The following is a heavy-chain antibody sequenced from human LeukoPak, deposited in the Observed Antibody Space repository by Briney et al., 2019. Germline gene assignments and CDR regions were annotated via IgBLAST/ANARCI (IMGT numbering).Heavy chain of an antibody. CDR3: ARFIRGYSYGYGMDV. CDR2: IIPILGIA. CDR1: GGTFSSYA. V-gene: IGHV1-69*04. D-gene: IGHD5-18*01. Sequence: SVKVSCKASGGTFSSYAISWVRQAPGQGLEWMGRIIPILGIANYAQKFQGRVMITADKSTSTAYMELSSLRSEDTAVYYCARFIRGYSYGYGMDVWGQGTTVTVSS. J-gene: IGHJ6*02.